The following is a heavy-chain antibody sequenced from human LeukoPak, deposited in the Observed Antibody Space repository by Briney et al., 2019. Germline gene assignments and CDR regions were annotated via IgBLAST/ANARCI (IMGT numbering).Heavy chain of an antibody. CDR2: IWYDGSNK. Sequence: GGSLRLSCAASGFTFSSYGMHWVRQAPGKGLEWVAVIWYDGSNKYYADSVKGRFTISRDNSKNTLYLQMNSLRAEDTAVYYCARDRGVIRWPYYYYYGMDVWGQGTTVTVSS. CDR1: GFTFSSYG. D-gene: IGHD4-23*01. J-gene: IGHJ6*02. V-gene: IGHV3-33*01. CDR3: ARDRGVIRWPYYYYYGMDV.